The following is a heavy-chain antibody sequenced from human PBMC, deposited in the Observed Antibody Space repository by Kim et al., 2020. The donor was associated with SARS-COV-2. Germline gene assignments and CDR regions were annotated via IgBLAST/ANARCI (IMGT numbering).Heavy chain of an antibody. CDR1: GFTFRNYA. CDR2: VNGGGDKT. D-gene: IGHD3-10*01. J-gene: IGHJ4*02. CDR3: AKISYGSGNFQPRFFDY. Sequence: GGSLRLSCAASGFTFRNYAMNWVRQAPGKGLEWVSTVNGGGDKTYTADSMRGRFTVSRDNSRNTLYLQMNNLRVDDTAIYYCAKISYGSGNFQPRFFDYWGLGILVTVSS. V-gene: IGHV3-23*01.